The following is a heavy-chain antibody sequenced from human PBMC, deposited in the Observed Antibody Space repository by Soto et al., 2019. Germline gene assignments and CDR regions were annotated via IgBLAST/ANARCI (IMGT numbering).Heavy chain of an antibody. CDR3: ARGSRTYGDYVFDY. CDR1: GFTFSSYA. V-gene: IGHV3-30-3*01. CDR2: ISYDGSNK. D-gene: IGHD4-17*01. Sequence: PGGSLRPSCAASGFTFSSYAMHWVRQAPGKGLEWVAVISYDGSNKYYADSVKGRFTISRDNSKNTLYLQMNSLRAEDTAVYYCARGSRTYGDYVFDYWGQGTLVTVSS. J-gene: IGHJ4*02.